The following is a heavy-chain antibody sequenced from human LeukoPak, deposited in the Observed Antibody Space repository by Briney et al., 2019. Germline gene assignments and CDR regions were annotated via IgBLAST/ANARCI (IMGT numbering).Heavy chain of an antibody. CDR2: ISYSGGT. D-gene: IGHD3-10*01. V-gene: IGHV4-59*06. J-gene: IGHJ3*02. Sequence: SETLSLTCTVSGGSISSYYWSWIRQPPGKGLEWIGYISYSGGTYYNPSLKSRFSISIDTSKSQFSLRMSSVTAADTAVYYCASTSKYIGSGRDDSFDIWGQGTMVTVSS. CDR3: ASTSKYIGSGRDDSFDI. CDR1: GGSISSYY.